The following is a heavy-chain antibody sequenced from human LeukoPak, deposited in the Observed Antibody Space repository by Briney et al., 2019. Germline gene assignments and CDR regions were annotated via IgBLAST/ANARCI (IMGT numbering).Heavy chain of an antibody. CDR2: VHNSGST. CDR1: GGSISSSY. J-gene: IGHJ4*02. V-gene: IGHV4-59*12. CDR3: ARGTTFDY. Sequence: SETLSLTCTVSGGSISSSYWHWIRQPPGKGLEWIGYVHNSGSTYYNPSLKSRVTISVDTSKNQFSLKLSSVTAADTAVYYCARGTTFDYWGQGTLVTVSS. D-gene: IGHD2/OR15-2a*01.